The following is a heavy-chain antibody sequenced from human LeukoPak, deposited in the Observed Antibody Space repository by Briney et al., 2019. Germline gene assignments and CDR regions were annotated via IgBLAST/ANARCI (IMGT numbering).Heavy chain of an antibody. J-gene: IGHJ4*02. V-gene: IGHV3-53*01. D-gene: IGHD6-19*01. CDR1: GFTVSSNY. CDR3: ARVSSSGWRDFDY. CDR2: IYSGGST. Sequence: GGSLRLSCAASGFTVSSNYMSWVRQAPGKGLEWVSVIYSGGSTYYADSVKGRFTISRDNSKNTLYLQMNSLRAEDTAVYYCARVSSSGWRDFDYWGQGTLVTVSS.